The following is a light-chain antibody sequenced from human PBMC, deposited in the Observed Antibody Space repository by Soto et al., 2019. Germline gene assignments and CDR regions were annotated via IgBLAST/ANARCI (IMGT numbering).Light chain of an antibody. CDR3: SSYAGNKVI. Sequence: QSALTQPPSASGSPGQSVTISCTGTSSDVGAYNFVSWFQRHPDKAPKLIIYEVSKWPSGVPDRFSGSKSGNTASLTVSGLQAEDEADYYCSSYAGNKVIFGGGTKLTVL. CDR2: EVS. CDR1: SSDVGAYNF. V-gene: IGLV2-8*01. J-gene: IGLJ2*01.